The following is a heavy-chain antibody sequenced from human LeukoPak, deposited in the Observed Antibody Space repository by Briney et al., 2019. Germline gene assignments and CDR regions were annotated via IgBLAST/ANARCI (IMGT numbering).Heavy chain of an antibody. Sequence: ETLSLTCTVSGGSISSYYWSWIRQPPGKGLEWVSSISGSSGHIYYADSVKGRFTISRDNARNSLCLQMNSLRAEDTAVYYCARLWGSFEDYWGQGTLVTVSS. V-gene: IGHV3-21*01. CDR2: ISGSSGHI. D-gene: IGHD4/OR15-4a*01. CDR3: ARLWGSFEDY. J-gene: IGHJ4*02. CDR1: GGSISSYY.